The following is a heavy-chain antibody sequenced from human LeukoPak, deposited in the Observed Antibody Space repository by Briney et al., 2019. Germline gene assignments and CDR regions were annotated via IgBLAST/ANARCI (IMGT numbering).Heavy chain of an antibody. D-gene: IGHD2-15*01. CDR3: ARDVEGFYYYGMDV. V-gene: IGHV3-11*06. J-gene: IGHJ6*04. CDR1: GFTFSDYY. CDR2: ISSSSSYT. Sequence: GGSLRLSCAASGFTFSDYYMSWIRQAPGKGLEWVSYISSSSSYTNYADSVEGRFTISRDNAKNSLYLQMNSLRAEDTAVYYCARDVEGFYYYGMDVWGKGTTVTVSS.